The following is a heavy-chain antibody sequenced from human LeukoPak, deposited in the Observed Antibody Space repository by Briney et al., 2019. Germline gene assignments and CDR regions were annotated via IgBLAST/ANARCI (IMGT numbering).Heavy chain of an antibody. D-gene: IGHD6-19*01. CDR1: GFTFGTYS. CDR2: ISSSSSYI. J-gene: IGHJ4*02. CDR3: ARDGEVSYSSGWSYFDY. Sequence: PGGSLRLSCAASGFTFGTYSMDWVRQAPGKGLEWVSSISSSSSYIYYADSVKGRFTISRDNAKNSLYLQMNSLRAEDTAVYYCARDGEVSYSSGWSYFDYWGQGTLVTVSS. V-gene: IGHV3-21*01.